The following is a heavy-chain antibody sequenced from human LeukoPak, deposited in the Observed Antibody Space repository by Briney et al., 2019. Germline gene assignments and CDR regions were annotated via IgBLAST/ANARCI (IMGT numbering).Heavy chain of an antibody. J-gene: IGHJ6*02. Sequence: GGSLRLSCAASGFTFSSYAMHWVRQAPGKGLEWVAVVSSDGSNKYYADSVKGRFTISRDNSKNTLYLQMNSLRAEDTAVYYCARRVPPYYYGMDVWGQGTTVTVSS. CDR3: ARRVPPYYYGMDV. D-gene: IGHD3-3*01. CDR2: VSSDGSNK. CDR1: GFTFSSYA. V-gene: IGHV3-30-3*01.